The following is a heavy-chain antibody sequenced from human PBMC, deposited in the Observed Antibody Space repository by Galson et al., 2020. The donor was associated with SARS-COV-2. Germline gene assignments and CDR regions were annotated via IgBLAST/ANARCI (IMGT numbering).Heavy chain of an antibody. CDR2: ISWNSGSI. D-gene: IGHD5-12*01. Sequence: GGSLRLSCAASGFTFDDYAMHWVRQAPGKGLEWVSGISWNSGSIGYADSVKGRFTISRDNAKNSLYLQMNSLRAEDTALYYCAKDYSGYDSPHFDYWGQGTLVTVSS. CDR3: AKDYSGYDSPHFDY. CDR1: GFTFDDYA. J-gene: IGHJ4*02. V-gene: IGHV3-9*01.